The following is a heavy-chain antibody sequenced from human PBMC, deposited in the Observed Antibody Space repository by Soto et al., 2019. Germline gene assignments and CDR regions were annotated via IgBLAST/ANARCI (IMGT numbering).Heavy chain of an antibody. CDR3: AKLTFTEWGSYRYRNLDY. J-gene: IGHJ4*02. D-gene: IGHD3-16*02. Sequence: GGSLRLSCAASGFTFSSYGMHWVRQAPGKGLEWVAVIWYDGSDKYHADSVKGRFTISRDNSKNTLYLQMNSLRAEDTAVYYCAKLTFTEWGSYRYRNLDYWGQGTLVTVSS. CDR1: GFTFSSYG. CDR2: IWYDGSDK. V-gene: IGHV3-30*02.